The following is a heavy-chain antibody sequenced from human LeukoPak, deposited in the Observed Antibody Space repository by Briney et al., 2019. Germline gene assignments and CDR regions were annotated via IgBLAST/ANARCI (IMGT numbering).Heavy chain of an antibody. Sequence: SETLSLTCTVSGYSISSGYYWGWIRQPPGKGLEWIGSIYYSGSTYYNPSLKSRVTISADTSKNQFSLRLSSVTAADTAVYYCARDICGDRSCYSRPWGQGTLVTASS. D-gene: IGHD2-15*01. CDR2: IYYSGST. CDR1: GYSISSGYY. V-gene: IGHV4-38-2*02. J-gene: IGHJ5*02. CDR3: ARDICGDRSCYSRP.